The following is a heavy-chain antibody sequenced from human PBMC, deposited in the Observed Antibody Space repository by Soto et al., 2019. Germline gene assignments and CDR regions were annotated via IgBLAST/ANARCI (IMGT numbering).Heavy chain of an antibody. Sequence: SETLSLTCTLSGGSISSGGYYWSWIRQHPGKGLEWIGYIYYSGSTYYNPSLKSRVTISVDTSKNQSSLKLSSVTAADTAVYYCARATGGKLRYFDWLYWFDPWGQGTLVTVSS. CDR1: GGSISSGGYY. J-gene: IGHJ5*02. CDR3: ARATGGKLRYFDWLYWFDP. CDR2: IYYSGST. V-gene: IGHV4-31*03. D-gene: IGHD3-9*01.